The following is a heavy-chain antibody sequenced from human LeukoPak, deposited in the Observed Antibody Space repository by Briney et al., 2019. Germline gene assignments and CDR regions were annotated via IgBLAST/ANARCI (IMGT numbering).Heavy chain of an antibody. CDR1: GFTFSTYP. Sequence: GGSLRLSCAASGFTFSTYPMHWVRQAPGKGLEWVAVISYDGTNKYYADSVKGRFTISRDNSKNTLYLQMNSLRAEDTAVYYCARAYCGGDCYLDYWGQGTLVTVSS. V-gene: IGHV3-30*04. D-gene: IGHD2-21*02. CDR3: ARAYCGGDCYLDY. CDR2: ISYDGTNK. J-gene: IGHJ4*02.